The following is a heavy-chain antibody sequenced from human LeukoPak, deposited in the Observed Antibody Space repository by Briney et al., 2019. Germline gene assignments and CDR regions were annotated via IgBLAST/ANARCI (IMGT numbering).Heavy chain of an antibody. Sequence: VTVSCXXXXYTFTXYGISWVRQAPGQGLEWMGWISAYNGNTNYAQKLQGRVTMTTDTSTSTAYMELRSLRSDDTAVYYCARDRDSGSCFDYWGQGTLVTVSS. CDR2: ISAYNGNT. V-gene: IGHV1-18*01. CDR3: ARDRDSGSCFDY. CDR1: XYTFTXYG. D-gene: IGHD1-26*01. J-gene: IGHJ4*02.